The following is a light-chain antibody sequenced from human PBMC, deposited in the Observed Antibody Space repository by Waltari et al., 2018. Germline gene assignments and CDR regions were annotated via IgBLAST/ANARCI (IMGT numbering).Light chain of an antibody. Sequence: EVVLTQSPLSLPVTLGQPASISCRSSQSLLHRDGNTYLHWFHQRPGQTPRRLIYNLSSRESGVPDRFSGSGSGTDFTLKITRVEAEDVGIFYCMQGTHWPLAFGGGTKVEIK. CDR1: QSLLHRDGNTY. CDR3: MQGTHWPLA. CDR2: NLS. V-gene: IGKV2-30*02. J-gene: IGKJ4*01.